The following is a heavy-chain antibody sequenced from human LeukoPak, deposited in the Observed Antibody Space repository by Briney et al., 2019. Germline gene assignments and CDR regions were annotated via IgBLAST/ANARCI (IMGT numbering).Heavy chain of an antibody. CDR1: GGSISSGGYS. V-gene: IGHV4-30-4*07. CDR3: AREQYTEVYYYYYYMDV. CDR2: IYYSGSTYYSGST. Sequence: PSETLSLTCAVSGGSISSGGYSCSWIRQPPGKGLEWIGYIYYSGSTYYSGSTHYKLSLKSRATISVDTSKNQFSLKLSSVTAADTAVYYCAREQYTEVYYYYYYMDVWGKGTTVTVSS. J-gene: IGHJ6*03. D-gene: IGHD5-18*01.